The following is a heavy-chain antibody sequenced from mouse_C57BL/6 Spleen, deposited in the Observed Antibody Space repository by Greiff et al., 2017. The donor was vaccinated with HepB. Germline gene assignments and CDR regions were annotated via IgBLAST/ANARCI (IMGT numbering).Heavy chain of an antibody. CDR2: IDPSDSYT. V-gene: IGHV1-50*01. CDR1: GYTFTSYW. J-gene: IGHJ2*01. Sequence: QVQLQQPGAELVKPGASVKLSCKASGYTFTSYWMQWVKQRPGQGLEWIGEIDPSDSYTNYNQKFKGKATLTVDTSSSTAYMQLSSLTSEDSAVYYCARAPRGDYFDYWGQGTPLTVSS. D-gene: IGHD3-1*01. CDR3: ARAPRGDYFDY.